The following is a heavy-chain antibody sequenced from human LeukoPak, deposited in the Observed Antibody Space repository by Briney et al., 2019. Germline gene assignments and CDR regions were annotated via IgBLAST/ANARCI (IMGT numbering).Heavy chain of an antibody. CDR3: ARESLEYYDILTGYYKYYYMDV. J-gene: IGHJ6*03. Sequence: SETLSLTCTVSGGSISSYYWSWIWQPPGKGLEWIGYIYYSGSTNYNPSLKSRVTISVDTSKNQFSLKLSSVTAADTAVYYCARESLEYYDILTGYYKYYYMDVWGKGTTVTISS. V-gene: IGHV4-59*01. CDR1: GGSISSYY. CDR2: IYYSGST. D-gene: IGHD3-9*01.